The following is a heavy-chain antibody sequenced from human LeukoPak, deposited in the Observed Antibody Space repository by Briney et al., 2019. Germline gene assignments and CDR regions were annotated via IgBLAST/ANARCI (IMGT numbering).Heavy chain of an antibody. CDR1: GGSFSGYY. Sequence: SETLSLTCAVYGGSFSGYYWSWIRQPPGKGLEWIGEINHSGSTNYNPSLKSRVTISVDTSKNQFSLKLSSVTAADTAVYYCARDPSGWGGYLNWVDPWGQGTLVTVSS. V-gene: IGHV4-34*01. CDR2: INHSGST. D-gene: IGHD3-3*01. J-gene: IGHJ5*02. CDR3: ARDPSGWGGYLNWVDP.